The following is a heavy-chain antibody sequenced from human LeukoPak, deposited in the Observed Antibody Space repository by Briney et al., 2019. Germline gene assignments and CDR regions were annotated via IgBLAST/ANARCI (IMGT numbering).Heavy chain of an antibody. CDR3: ARKGGYSSGYYY. CDR2: IKQDGSEK. Sequence: GGSLRLSCAASGFTFSDYWMTWVRQAPGKGLEWVANIKQDGSEKDYVDSVKGRFTISRDNAKNSLYLQMDSLRVEDTAVYYCARKGGYSSGYYYWGQGTLVTVSS. D-gene: IGHD3-22*01. CDR1: GFTFSDYW. J-gene: IGHJ4*02. V-gene: IGHV3-7*01.